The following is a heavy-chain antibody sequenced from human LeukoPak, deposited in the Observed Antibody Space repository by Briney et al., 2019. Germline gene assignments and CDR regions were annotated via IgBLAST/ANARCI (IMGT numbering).Heavy chain of an antibody. CDR2: IYYSGST. V-gene: IGHV4-59*08. CDR3: ASSSTLLWFGELSL. Sequence: SETLSLTCTVSGGSISSYYWSWIRQPAGKGLEWIGYIYYSGSTNYNPSLKSRVTISVDTSKNQFSLKLSSVTAADTAVYYCASSSTLLWFGELSLWGQGTLVTVSS. CDR1: GGSISSYY. D-gene: IGHD3-10*01. J-gene: IGHJ4*02.